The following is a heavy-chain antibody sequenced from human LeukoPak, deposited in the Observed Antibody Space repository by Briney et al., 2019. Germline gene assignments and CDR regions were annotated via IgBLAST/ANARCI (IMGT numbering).Heavy chain of an antibody. J-gene: IGHJ4*02. CDR3: ARDREMIVVVYYFDY. Sequence: GRSLRLSCAASGFTFSSYAMHWVRQAPGKGLEWVAVISYDGSNKYYADYVKGRFTISRDNSKNTLYLQMNSLRAEDTAVYYCARDREMIVVVYYFDYWGQGTLVTVSS. V-gene: IGHV3-30*01. D-gene: IGHD3-22*01. CDR2: ISYDGSNK. CDR1: GFTFSSYA.